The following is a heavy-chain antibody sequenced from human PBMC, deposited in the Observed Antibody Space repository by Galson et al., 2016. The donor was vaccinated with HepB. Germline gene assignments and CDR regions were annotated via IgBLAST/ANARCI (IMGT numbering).Heavy chain of an antibody. J-gene: IGHJ5*02. D-gene: IGHD6-19*01. Sequence: SLRLSCAASGFTFSSYAMSWVRQAPGKGLEWVSTISGSGAITYVADSVKGRFTMSRDNSKNPLYLQMNSLRVEDTAIYYCAKGGQWLLRGPGWFDPWGQGTLVSVSS. V-gene: IGHV3-23*01. CDR3: AKGGQWLLRGPGWFDP. CDR2: ISGSGAIT. CDR1: GFTFSSYA.